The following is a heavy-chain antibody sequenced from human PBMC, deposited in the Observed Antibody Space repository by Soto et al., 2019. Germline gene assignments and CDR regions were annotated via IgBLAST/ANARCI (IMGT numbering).Heavy chain of an antibody. Sequence: GGSLRLSCAASGSTFSSYGMHWVRQAPGKGLEWVAVIWYDGSNKYYADSVKGRFTISRDNSKNTLYLQMNSLRAEDTAVYYCARVKCSSTSCYTNYYYGMDVWGQGTTVTVSS. V-gene: IGHV3-33*01. CDR1: GSTFSSYG. CDR2: IWYDGSNK. J-gene: IGHJ6*02. D-gene: IGHD2-2*02. CDR3: ARVKCSSTSCYTNYYYGMDV.